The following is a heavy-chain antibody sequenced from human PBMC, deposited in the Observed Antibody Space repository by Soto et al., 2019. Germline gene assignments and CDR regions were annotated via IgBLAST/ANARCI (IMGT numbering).Heavy chain of an antibody. CDR3: ARYIGASNFTYLDP. J-gene: IGHJ5*02. V-gene: IGHV4-59*01. Sequence: SETMSLTCSVSGGSITSYYWSWIRQPPGKGLEWIGYIYHSGSTNYNPSLRSRVTMSADTSKNQFSLRLSSVTAADTAVYYCARYIGASNFTYLDPWGQGTLVTVSS. CDR2: IYHSGST. D-gene: IGHD7-27*01. CDR1: GGSITSYY.